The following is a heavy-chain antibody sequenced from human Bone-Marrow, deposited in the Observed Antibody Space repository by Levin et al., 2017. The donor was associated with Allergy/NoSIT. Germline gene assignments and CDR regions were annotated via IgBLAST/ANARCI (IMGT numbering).Heavy chain of an antibody. CDR3: ARHVVVVTSTYAGWFDP. Sequence: SETLSLTCPVSGGSINNKNYYWVWIRQPPGKGLEWIGTIYFVGSPNYNPSLRGRVTISVDTSKNQFSLKINSVTAADTAVYYCARHVVVVTSTYAGWFDPWGQGTLVTVSS. CDR1: GGSINNKNYY. D-gene: IGHD2-21*02. J-gene: IGHJ5*02. V-gene: IGHV4-39*01. CDR2: IYFVGSP.